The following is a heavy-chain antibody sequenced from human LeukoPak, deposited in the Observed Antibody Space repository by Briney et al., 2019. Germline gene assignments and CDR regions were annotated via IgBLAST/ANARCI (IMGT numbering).Heavy chain of an antibody. CDR1: GGSISSYY. Sequence: SETPSLTCTVSGGSISSYYWSWIRQPPGKGLEWIGYIYYSGSTNYNPSLKSRVTISVDTSKNQFSLKLSSVTAADTAVYYCARNVLGDSRGYYYYMDVWGKGTTVTVSS. V-gene: IGHV4-59*12. J-gene: IGHJ6*03. CDR3: ARNVLGDSRGYYYYMDV. D-gene: IGHD3-10*01. CDR2: IYYSGST.